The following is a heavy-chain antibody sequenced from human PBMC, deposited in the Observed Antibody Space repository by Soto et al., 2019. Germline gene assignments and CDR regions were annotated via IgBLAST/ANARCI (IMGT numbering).Heavy chain of an antibody. D-gene: IGHD6-19*01. CDR2: IYDSGTI. CDR3: AGRPLHSSGYIDS. CDR1: GGSISSGSYY. J-gene: IGHJ5*01. V-gene: IGHV4-39*01. Sequence: PSETLSLTCSVSGGSISSGSYYWGWIRQPPGKGLQWIGSIYDSGTIYYNPSLKSRVTISVDTSKNQFSLWLNSVTAADTAVYYCAGRPLHSSGYIDSRGQGTLVTVSS.